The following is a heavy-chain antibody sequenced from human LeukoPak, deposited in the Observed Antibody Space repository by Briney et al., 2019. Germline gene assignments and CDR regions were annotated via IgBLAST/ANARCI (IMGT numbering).Heavy chain of an antibody. J-gene: IGHJ2*01. Sequence: PSETLSLTCTVSGGSISSYYWSWIRQPAGKGLEWIGRIYTSGSTNYNPSLKSRVTMSVDTSKNQFSLKLSSVTAADTAVYYCARDGRHYYDSGGYYDYWYFDLWGRGTLVTVSS. CDR2: IYTSGST. CDR1: GGSISSYY. CDR3: ARDGRHYYDSGGYYDYWYFDL. V-gene: IGHV4-4*07. D-gene: IGHD3-22*01.